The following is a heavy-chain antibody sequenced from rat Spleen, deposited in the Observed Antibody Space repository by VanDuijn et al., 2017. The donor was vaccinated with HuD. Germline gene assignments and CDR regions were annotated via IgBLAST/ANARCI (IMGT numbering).Heavy chain of an antibody. J-gene: IGHJ3*01. CDR1: GFTFSDYY. CDR3: TRHCDPGVTTNWFAY. CDR2: ISYDGSST. V-gene: IGHV5-29*01. D-gene: IGHD1-4*01. Sequence: EVQLVESDGGLVQPGRSLKLSCAASGFTFSDYYMAWVRQAPTKGLEWVATISYDGSSTYYRDSVEGRFTISSDNANSTLYLQMDSLRSEDTATYYCTRHCDPGVTTNWFAYWGQGTLVTVSS.